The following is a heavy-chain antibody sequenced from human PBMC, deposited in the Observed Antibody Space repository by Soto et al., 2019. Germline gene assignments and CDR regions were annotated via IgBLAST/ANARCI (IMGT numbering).Heavy chain of an antibody. V-gene: IGHV4-59*01. CDR2: AYYSGDT. Sequence: PSENLSLTCSVSGGSISRYYWSWIRQPPGKGLEWIGYAYYSGDTGYNPSLQSRVTMAVDTSKNQVSLKLTSVTAADTAVYYCARDRSTYGWGGTGEVKENWFDPWGHGARVTV. CDR3: ARDRSTYGWGGTGEVKENWFDP. D-gene: IGHD2-8*01. CDR1: GGSISRYY. J-gene: IGHJ5*02.